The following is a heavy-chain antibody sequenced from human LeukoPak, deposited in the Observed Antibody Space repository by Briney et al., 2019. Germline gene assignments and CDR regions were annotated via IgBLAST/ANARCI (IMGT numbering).Heavy chain of an antibody. V-gene: IGHV4-34*01. CDR1: GGAFSGYY. J-gene: IGHJ5*02. CDR2: INHRGST. D-gene: IGHD6-19*01. CDR3: ARGAGLTGQWYWFDP. Sequence: PSETLSLTCAVYGGAFSGYYWSWIRQPPGKGLEWIGEINHRGSTNYNPSLKSRVTISVDTSKNQFSLKLSSVTAADTAVYYCARGAGLTGQWYWFDPWGQGTLVTVSS.